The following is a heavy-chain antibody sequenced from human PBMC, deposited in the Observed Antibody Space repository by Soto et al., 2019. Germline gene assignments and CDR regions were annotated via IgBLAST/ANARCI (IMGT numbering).Heavy chain of an antibody. CDR2: IIPIFGTT. D-gene: IGHD6-13*01. Sequence: QVQLVQSGAEVKKPGSSVKVSCKASGGNVRSYPISWVRQAPGQGLEWMGGIIPIFGTTHYAQKFQGRVTITADEATRKAHMELSSLRSEGPAVDYCARGKGQQMDYWGQGTLVTVSS. J-gene: IGHJ4*02. V-gene: IGHV1-69*12. CDR1: GGNVRSYP. CDR3: ARGKGQQMDY.